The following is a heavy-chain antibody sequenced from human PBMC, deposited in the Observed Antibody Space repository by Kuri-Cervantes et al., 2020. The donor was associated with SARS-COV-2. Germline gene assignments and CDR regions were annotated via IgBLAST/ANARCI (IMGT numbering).Heavy chain of an antibody. CDR2: ISSSSSTI. Sequence: GGSLRLSCAASGFIFDTYAMSWVRQAPGKGLEWVSYISSSSSTIYYADSVKGRFTISRDNAKNSLYLQMNSLRAEDTAVYYCARAPYAFDIWGQGTMVTVSS. V-gene: IGHV3-48*01. CDR3: ARAPYAFDI. CDR1: GFIFDTYA. J-gene: IGHJ3*02.